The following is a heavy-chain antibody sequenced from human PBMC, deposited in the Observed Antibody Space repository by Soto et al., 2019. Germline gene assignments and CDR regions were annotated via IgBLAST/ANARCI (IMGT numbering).Heavy chain of an antibody. CDR2: IYYSGST. CDR1: GGSVSSGSYY. V-gene: IGHV4-61*01. Sequence: SETLSLTCTVSGGSVSSGSYYWSWIRQPPGKGLEWIGYIYYSGSTNYNPSLKSRVTISVDTSKNQFSLKLSSVTAADTAVYHCARDQGLWFGELSFDYWGQGTLVTVSS. J-gene: IGHJ4*02. CDR3: ARDQGLWFGELSFDY. D-gene: IGHD3-10*01.